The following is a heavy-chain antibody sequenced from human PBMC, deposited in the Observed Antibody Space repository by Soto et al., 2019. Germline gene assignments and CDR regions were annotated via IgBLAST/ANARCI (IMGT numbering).Heavy chain of an antibody. CDR3: ARDLRGYYDSSGDDAFDI. J-gene: IGHJ3*02. V-gene: IGHV4-30-4*01. Sequence: SETLSLTCTVSGGSISSGDYYWIWMRQPPGKGLEWIGYIYYSGSTYYNPSLKSRVTISVDTSKNQFSLKLSSVTAADTAVYYCARDLRGYYDSSGDDAFDIWGQGTMVTVS. CDR2: IYYSGST. CDR1: GGSISSGDYY. D-gene: IGHD3-22*01.